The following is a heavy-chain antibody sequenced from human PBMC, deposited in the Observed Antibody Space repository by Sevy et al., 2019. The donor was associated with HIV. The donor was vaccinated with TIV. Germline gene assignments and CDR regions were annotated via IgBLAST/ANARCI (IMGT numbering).Heavy chain of an antibody. J-gene: IGHJ4*02. V-gene: IGHV5-51*01. CDR2: IYPGDSET. CDR3: ARLPVAAAGLYYFDF. CDR1: GYSFANNW. D-gene: IGHD6-13*01. Sequence: GESLKISCKGSGYSFANNWIGWVRQMPGKGLEWMGIIYPGDSETRYSPSFQGRVTISVDKSITTAYLQWSSLKASDTAMYDCARLPVAAAGLYYFDFWGQGTLVTVSS.